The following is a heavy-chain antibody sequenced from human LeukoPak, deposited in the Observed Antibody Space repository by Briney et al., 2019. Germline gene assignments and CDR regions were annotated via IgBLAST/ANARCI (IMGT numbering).Heavy chain of an antibody. CDR1: GGSFSGYY. D-gene: IGHD6-13*01. CDR3: ARWGIPGNWFDP. CDR2: IYTSGST. Sequence: SETLSLTCAVYGGSFSGYYWSWIRQPAGKGLEWIGRIYTSGSTNYNPSLKSRVTMSVDTSKNQFSLKLSSVTAADTAVYYCARWGIPGNWFDPWGQGTLVTVSS. V-gene: IGHV4-59*10. J-gene: IGHJ5*02.